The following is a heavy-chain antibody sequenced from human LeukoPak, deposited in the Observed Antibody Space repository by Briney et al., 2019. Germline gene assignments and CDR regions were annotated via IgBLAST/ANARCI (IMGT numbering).Heavy chain of an antibody. CDR2: ISGSGGST. CDR1: GFTFSSYA. J-gene: IGHJ5*02. V-gene: IGHV3-23*01. D-gene: IGHD5-24*01. Sequence: GGSLRLSCAASGFTFSSYAMSWVRQAPGKGLEWVSAISGSGGSTYYADSVKGRFTTSRDNAKNTVYLEMNSLSVEDTATYYCIRDFRSADLWGQGTLVTVTS. CDR3: IRDFRSADL.